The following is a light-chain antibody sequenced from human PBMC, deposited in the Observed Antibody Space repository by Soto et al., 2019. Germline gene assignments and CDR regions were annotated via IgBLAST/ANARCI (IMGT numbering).Light chain of an antibody. V-gene: IGLV2-14*01. CDR3: SSYTTSTTLFYV. CDR2: EVT. Sequence: QSALTQPASVSVSPGQSITLSCTGTSSDVGNYDFVSWYQQHPGKAPKLIIYEVTNRPSGVSSRFSGSKSGNTASLTISGLRSEDEAAYYCSSYTTSTTLFYVFGTGTKVTVL. CDR1: SSDVGNYDF. J-gene: IGLJ1*01.